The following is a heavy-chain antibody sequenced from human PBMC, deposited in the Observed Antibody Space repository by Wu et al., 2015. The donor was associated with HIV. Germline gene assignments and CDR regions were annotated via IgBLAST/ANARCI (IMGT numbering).Heavy chain of an antibody. CDR3: ARDSSMVMTMYAFDI. CDR1: GYTFTSYY. Sequence: QVQLVQSGAEVKKPGASVKVSCKASGYTFTSYYMHWVRQAPGQGLEWMGIINPSGGSTSYAQKFQGRVTMTRDTSTSTVYMELSSLRSEDTAVYFCARDSSMVMTMYAFDIWGQGTFVIVSS. D-gene: IGHD4/OR15-4a*01. J-gene: IGHJ3*02. CDR2: INPSGGST. V-gene: IGHV1-46*01.